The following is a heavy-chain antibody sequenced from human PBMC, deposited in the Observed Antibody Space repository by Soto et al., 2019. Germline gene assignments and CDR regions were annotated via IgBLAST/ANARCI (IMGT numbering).Heavy chain of an antibody. CDR3: ARKDKSGNFNWFDP. CDR2: IFPSDSDT. V-gene: IGHV5-51*01. CDR1: GYRFTSYW. D-gene: IGHD2-21*02. J-gene: IGHJ5*02. Sequence: GESLKISCRTSGYRFTSYWIAWVRQMPGKGLEWMGIIFPSDSDTRYSQSFQGQVTISADRSTSTVFLQCASLKASDTAVYFCARKDKSGNFNWFDPWGQGTLVTVSS.